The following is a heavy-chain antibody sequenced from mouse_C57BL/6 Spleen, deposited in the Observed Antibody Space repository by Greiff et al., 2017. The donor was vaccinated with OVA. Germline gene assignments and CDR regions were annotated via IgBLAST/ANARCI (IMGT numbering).Heavy chain of an antibody. CDR2: IDPSDSYT. Sequence: QVQLKQPGAELVMPGASVKLSCKASGYTFTSYWMHWVKQRPGQGLEWIGEIDPSDSYTNYNQKFKGKSTLTVDKSSSTAYMQLSSLTSEDSAVYYCARRDYDWPGFAYWGQGTLVTVSA. J-gene: IGHJ3*01. CDR1: GYTFTSYW. V-gene: IGHV1-69*01. D-gene: IGHD2-4*01. CDR3: ARRDYDWPGFAY.